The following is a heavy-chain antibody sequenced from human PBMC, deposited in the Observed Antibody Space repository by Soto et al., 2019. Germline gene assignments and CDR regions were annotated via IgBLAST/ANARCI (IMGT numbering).Heavy chain of an antibody. CDR2: IYSGGST. CDR3: ARDRGVSPPTSYSSGMDV. J-gene: IGHJ6*02. Sequence: EVQLVETGGGLIQPGGSLRLSCAASGFTVSSNYMSWVRQAPGKGLEWVSVIYSGGSTYYADSVKGRFTISRDNSKNTLYLQMNSLRAEDTAVYYCARDRGVSPPTSYSSGMDVWGQGTTVTVSS. D-gene: IGHD6-13*01. CDR1: GFTVSSNY. V-gene: IGHV3-53*02.